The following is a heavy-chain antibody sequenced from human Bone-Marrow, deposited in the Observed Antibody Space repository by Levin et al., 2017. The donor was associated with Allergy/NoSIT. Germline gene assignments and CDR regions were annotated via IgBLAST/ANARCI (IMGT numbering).Heavy chain of an antibody. CDR2: IFRGGST. CDR1: ELIISRSY. CDR3: AHWGTNHYYGMDV. V-gene: IGHV3-53*01. J-gene: IGHJ6*02. Sequence: PGGSLRLSCAASELIISRSYMSWVRQAPGKGLEWLSIIFRGGSTFYADSVKGRITVSRDDSKNTLFLQMKNLTAEDTAVYYCAHWGTNHYYGMDVWGQGTTVSVSS. D-gene: IGHD1/OR15-1a*01.